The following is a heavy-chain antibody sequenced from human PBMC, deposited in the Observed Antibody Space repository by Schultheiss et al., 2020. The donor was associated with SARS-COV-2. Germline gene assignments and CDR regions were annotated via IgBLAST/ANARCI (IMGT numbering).Heavy chain of an antibody. D-gene: IGHD3-3*01. CDR2: IYYSGST. Sequence: SETLSLTCTVSGGSISSYYWSWIRQHPGKGLEWIRYIYYSGSTYYNPSLKSLVTISVDTSKNQFSLKLSSVTAADTAVYYCASWAPRITIFGVVQNWFDPWGQGTLVTVSS. CDR3: ASWAPRITIFGVVQNWFDP. CDR1: GGSISSYY. V-gene: IGHV4-59*08. J-gene: IGHJ5*02.